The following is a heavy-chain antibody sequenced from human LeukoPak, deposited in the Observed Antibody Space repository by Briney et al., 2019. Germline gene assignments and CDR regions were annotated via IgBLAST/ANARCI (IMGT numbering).Heavy chain of an antibody. J-gene: IGHJ5*02. CDR3: ARVGYHGSGSYYEAPS. D-gene: IGHD3-10*01. Sequence: PSETLSLTCAVYGGSFSGYYWTWIRQPPGKGLEWIGEINHSGSTNYNASLKSRVTISVDTSKNQFSLKLSSVTAADTAVYYCARVGYHGSGSYYEAPSWGQGTLVTVSS. V-gene: IGHV4-34*01. CDR1: GGSFSGYY. CDR2: INHSGST.